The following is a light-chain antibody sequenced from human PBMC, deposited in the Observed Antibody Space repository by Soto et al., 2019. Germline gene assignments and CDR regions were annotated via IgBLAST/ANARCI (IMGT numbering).Light chain of an antibody. J-gene: IGLJ2*01. Sequence: QSALTQPASVSGSPGQSITISCTGTSSDVGDYNFVSWYQQHPGKAPKFMIYNVTSRPSGISNRFSGSKSGNTASLTISGLQAEDEADYYCNLYTSSSPHVVFGGGTKLTVL. CDR2: NVT. CDR3: NLYTSSSPHVV. CDR1: SSDVGDYNF. V-gene: IGLV2-14*01.